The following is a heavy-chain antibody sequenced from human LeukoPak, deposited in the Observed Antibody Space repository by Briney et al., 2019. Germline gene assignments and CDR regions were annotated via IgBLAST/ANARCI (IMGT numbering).Heavy chain of an antibody. CDR2: ISSSGSTI. CDR1: GFTFSDYY. J-gene: IGHJ4*02. D-gene: IGHD3-22*01. V-gene: IGHV3-11*01. CDR3: AKPLGDDSSGYYLYYFDY. Sequence: PGGSLRLSCAASGFTFSDYYMSWIRQAPGKGLEWVSYISSSGSTIYYADSVKGRFTISRDNSKNTLYLQMNSLRVEDTAVHYCAKPLGDDSSGYYLYYFDYWGQGTLVTVSS.